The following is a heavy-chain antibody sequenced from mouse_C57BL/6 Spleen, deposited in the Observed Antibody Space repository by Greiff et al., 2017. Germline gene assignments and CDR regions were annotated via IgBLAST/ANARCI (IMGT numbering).Heavy chain of an antibody. Sequence: VMLVESGPGLVQPSQSLSITCTVSGFSLTSYGVHWVRQSPGKGLEWLGVIWSGGSTDYNAAFISRLSISKDNSKSQVFLKMNSRQADDTARYYRARKGWGGTGFAGWGQGTRVTVSA. CDR3: ARKGWGGTGFAG. V-gene: IGHV2-2*01. J-gene: IGHJ3*01. CDR1: GFSLTSYG. CDR2: IWSGGST.